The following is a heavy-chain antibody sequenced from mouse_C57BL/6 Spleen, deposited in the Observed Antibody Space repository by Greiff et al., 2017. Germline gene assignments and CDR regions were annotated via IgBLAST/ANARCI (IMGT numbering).Heavy chain of an antibody. CDR3: ARHEDYHYAMDY. Sequence: VKLKESGPGLVAPSQSLSITCTVSGFSLTSYGVHWVRQPPGKGLEWLVVIWSDGSTTYNSALKSRLSISKDNSKSQVFLKMNSLQTDDTAMYYCARHEDYHYAMDYWGQGTSVTVSS. CDR2: IWSDGST. V-gene: IGHV2-6-1*01. D-gene: IGHD5-5*01. J-gene: IGHJ4*01. CDR1: GFSLTSYG.